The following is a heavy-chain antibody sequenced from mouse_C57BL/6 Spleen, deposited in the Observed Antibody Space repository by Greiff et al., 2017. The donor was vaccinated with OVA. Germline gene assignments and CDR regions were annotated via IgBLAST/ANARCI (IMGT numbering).Heavy chain of an antibody. CDR3: AIREAQATLAY. CDR2: IHPSDSDT. V-gene: IGHV1-74*01. CDR1: GYTFTSYW. D-gene: IGHD3-2*02. Sequence: QVQLQQSGAELVKPGASVKVSCKASGYTFTSYWMHWVKQRPGQGLEWIGRIHPSDSDTNYNQKFKGKATLTVDKSSSTAYMQLSSLTSEDSAVYYCAIREAQATLAYWGQGTLVTVSA. J-gene: IGHJ3*01.